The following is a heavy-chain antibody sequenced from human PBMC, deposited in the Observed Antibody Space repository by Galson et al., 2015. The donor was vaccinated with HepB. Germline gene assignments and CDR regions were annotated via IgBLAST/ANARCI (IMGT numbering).Heavy chain of an antibody. CDR2: IYPGDSDT. V-gene: IGHV5-51*03. D-gene: IGHD5-12*01. Sequence: QSGAEVKKPGESLKISCRGSGYSFTSYWIGWVRQMPGKGLEWMGIIYPGDSDTRYSPSFQGQVTISADKSISTAYLQWSSLKASDTAMYYCARRVIRNSGYDLGDAFDIWGQGTMVTVSS. CDR1: GYSFTSYW. J-gene: IGHJ3*02. CDR3: ARRVIRNSGYDLGDAFDI.